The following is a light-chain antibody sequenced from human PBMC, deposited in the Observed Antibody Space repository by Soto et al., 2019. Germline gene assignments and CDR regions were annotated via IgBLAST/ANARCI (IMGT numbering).Light chain of an antibody. CDR2: DVS. CDR3: GAYASSNTVV. J-gene: IGLJ2*01. CDR1: SRDIGGYNY. V-gene: IGLV2-14*03. Sequence: QSVLTQPASVSGSPGQSITISCTGTSRDIGGYNYVSWYQLHPGNAPILMIYDVSDRPAGASNRFSGTTSGNTASLTSSGLQAEDEADYYCGAYASSNTVVFGGGTKLTVL.